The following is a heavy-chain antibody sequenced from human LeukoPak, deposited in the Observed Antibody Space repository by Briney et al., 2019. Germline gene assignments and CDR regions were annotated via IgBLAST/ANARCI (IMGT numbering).Heavy chain of an antibody. CDR3: ARVNRYSGSYSHFDY. CDR2: ISSSSSYI. J-gene: IGHJ4*02. D-gene: IGHD1-26*01. CDR1: GFTFSSYS. Sequence: GGSLRLSCAASGFTFSSYSMNWVRQAPGKGLEWVSSISSSSSYIYYADSVKGRFTISRDNAKNSLYLQMNSLRAEDTAVYYCARVNRYSGSYSHFDYWGQGTLVTVSS. V-gene: IGHV3-21*04.